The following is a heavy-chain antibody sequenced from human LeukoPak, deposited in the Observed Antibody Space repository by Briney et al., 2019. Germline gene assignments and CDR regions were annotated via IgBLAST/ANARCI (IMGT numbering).Heavy chain of an antibody. CDR1: GYSFSRYW. CDR2: IYPGDSDT. D-gene: IGHD2-21*01. Sequence: GESLKISCKGSGYSFSRYWIAWVRQMPGKGLEWMGIIYPGDSDTRYSPSFQGQVTISADKSTSTAYPQWSSLKASDTAMYYCARGKFVDFDYWGQGTLVTVSS. J-gene: IGHJ4*02. V-gene: IGHV5-51*01. CDR3: ARGKFVDFDY.